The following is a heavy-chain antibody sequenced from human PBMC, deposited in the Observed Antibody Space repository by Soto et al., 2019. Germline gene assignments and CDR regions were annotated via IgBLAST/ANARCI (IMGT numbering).Heavy chain of an antibody. CDR3: ARFRDSNYGYYYYYMDV. CDR2: ISSSSSTI. Sequence: EVQLVESGGGLVQPGGSLRLSCAASGFTFSSYSMNWVRQAPGKGLEWVSYISSSSSTIYYADSVKGRFTISRDNAKNSLSLQMNSLRAEDTAVYYCARFRDSNYGYYYYYMDVWGKGTTVTVSS. CDR1: GFTFSSYS. J-gene: IGHJ6*03. D-gene: IGHD4-4*01. V-gene: IGHV3-48*01.